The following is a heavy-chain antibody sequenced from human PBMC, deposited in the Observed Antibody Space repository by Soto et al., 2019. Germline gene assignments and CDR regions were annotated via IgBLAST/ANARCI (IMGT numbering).Heavy chain of an antibody. CDR1: GFTFSGSA. V-gene: IGHV3-73*01. D-gene: IGHD6-6*01. CDR3: TRSRDGARAARPSYFDL. CDR2: IRSKANSYAT. Sequence: GGSLRLSCAASGFTFSGSAMHWVRQASGEGLEWVGRIRSKANSYATAYAASVKGRFTISRDDSKNTAYLQMNSLKTEDTAVYYCTRSRDGARAARPSYFDLWGRGTLVTVSS. J-gene: IGHJ2*01.